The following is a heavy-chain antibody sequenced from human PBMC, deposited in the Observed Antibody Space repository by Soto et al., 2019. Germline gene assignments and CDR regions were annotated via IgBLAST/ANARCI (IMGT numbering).Heavy chain of an antibody. V-gene: IGHV4-4*07. CDR3: ARQTTYSSSWFDY. Sequence: PSETLSLTCTVSGGSISNYYWTWIWQPAGKGLEWIGRIYTGGSTNYNPSLKSRLTMSVDTSKNQFSLKLSSVTAADTALYYCARQTTYSSSWFDYWGHGTLVTVSS. J-gene: IGHJ5*01. D-gene: IGHD6-13*01. CDR2: IYTGGST. CDR1: GGSISNYY.